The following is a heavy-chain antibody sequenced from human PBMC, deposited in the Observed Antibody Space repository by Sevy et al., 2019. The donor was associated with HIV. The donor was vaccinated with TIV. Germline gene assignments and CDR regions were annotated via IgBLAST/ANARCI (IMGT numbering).Heavy chain of an antibody. CDR3: ARVGVRGVKGAFDY. Sequence: GGSLRLSCAASGFTFSSYWMHWVRQAPGKGLVWVSRINSDGSSTSYADSVKGRFTISRDNAKNTLYLQINSLRAEDTAVYYCARVGVRGVKGAFDYWGQGTLVTVSS. CDR1: GFTFSSYW. D-gene: IGHD3-10*01. CDR2: INSDGSST. V-gene: IGHV3-74*01. J-gene: IGHJ4*02.